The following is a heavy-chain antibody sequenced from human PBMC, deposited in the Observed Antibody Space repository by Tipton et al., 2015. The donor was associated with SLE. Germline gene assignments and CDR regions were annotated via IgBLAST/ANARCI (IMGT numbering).Heavy chain of an antibody. CDR1: GGSISSYY. CDR3: ARHVTYYGSGRVWFDP. J-gene: IGHJ5*02. V-gene: IGHV4-59*08. D-gene: IGHD3-10*01. CDR2: IYYSGST. Sequence: TLSLTCTVSGGSISSYYWSWIRQPPGKGLEWIGYIYYSGSTNYNPSLKSRVTISVDTPKNQLSLKLSSVTAADTAVYYCARHVTYYGSGRVWFDPWGQGTLVTVSS.